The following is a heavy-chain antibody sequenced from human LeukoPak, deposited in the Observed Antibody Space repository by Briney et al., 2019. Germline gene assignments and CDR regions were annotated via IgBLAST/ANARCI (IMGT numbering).Heavy chain of an antibody. CDR1: GGSFSGYY. CDR2: INHSVST. Sequence: SETLSLTCAVYGGSFSGYYWSWIRQPPGKGLEWIGEINHSVSTYYNPSLKSRVTISVDTSKNQFSLKLSSVTAADTAVYYCARGGRIVAEGSYYYYMDVWGKGTTVTVSS. J-gene: IGHJ6*03. CDR3: ARGGRIVAEGSYYYYMDV. V-gene: IGHV4-34*01. D-gene: IGHD2-15*01.